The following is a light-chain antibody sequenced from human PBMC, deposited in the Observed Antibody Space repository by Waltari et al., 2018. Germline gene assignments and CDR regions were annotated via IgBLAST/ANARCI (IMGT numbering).Light chain of an antibody. CDR1: QRVSSW. V-gene: IGKV1-5*01. CDR2: DAS. Sequence: DIQMTQSPSTLAASVGDRVTITCRASQRVSSWVAWYRQKPGEAPKLLIYDASSLESGVPSRFSGSGSGTEFTLTISSLQSDDFATYYCQQYRGLWTFGQGTRVEVK. CDR3: QQYRGLWT. J-gene: IGKJ1*01.